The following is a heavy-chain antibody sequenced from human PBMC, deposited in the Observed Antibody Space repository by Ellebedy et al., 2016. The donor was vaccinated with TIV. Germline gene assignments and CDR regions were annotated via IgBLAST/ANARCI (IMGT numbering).Heavy chain of an antibody. Sequence: SVKVSXXASGGTFSSYAISWVRQAPGQGLEWMGRIIPILGIANYAQKFQGRVTITADKSTSTAYMELSSLRSEDTAVYYCARERGWVESGYFDYWGQGTLVTVSS. J-gene: IGHJ4*02. CDR2: IIPILGIA. V-gene: IGHV1-69*04. CDR3: ARERGWVESGYFDY. CDR1: GGTFSSYA. D-gene: IGHD5-24*01.